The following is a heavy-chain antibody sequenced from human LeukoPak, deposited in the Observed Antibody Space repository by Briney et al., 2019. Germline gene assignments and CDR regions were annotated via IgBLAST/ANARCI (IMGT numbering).Heavy chain of an antibody. D-gene: IGHD2-15*01. CDR1: GYTFTGYY. CDR2: INPNSGGT. V-gene: IGHV1-2*02. J-gene: IGHJ4*02. Sequence: ASVKVSCKASGYTFTGYYMHWVRQAPGQGLEWMGWINPNSGGTNYAQKFQGRVTMTSDTSISTAYMDLSSPRSDDTAVYYCARFPSGGPCDYWGQGTLVTVSS. CDR3: ARFPSGGPCDY.